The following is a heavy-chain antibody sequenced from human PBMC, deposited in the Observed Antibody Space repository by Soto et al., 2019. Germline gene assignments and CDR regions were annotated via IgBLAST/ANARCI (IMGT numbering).Heavy chain of an antibody. J-gene: IGHJ5*01. Sequence: SETLSLTCTVSGVSIHNSHSFWAWIRQPPGKGLQFIASVYHNGGAHYNSSLKSRVAISVDTANNQVSLRMRSLTAADTAFYYCGRVVEGATRHTDPDSWGQGILVTVSS. D-gene: IGHD2-21*01. CDR3: GRVVEGATRHTDPDS. V-gene: IGHV4-39*01. CDR2: VYHNGGA. CDR1: GVSIHNSHSF.